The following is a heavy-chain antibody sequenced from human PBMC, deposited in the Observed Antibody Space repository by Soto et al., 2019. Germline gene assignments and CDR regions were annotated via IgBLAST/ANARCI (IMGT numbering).Heavy chain of an antibody. Sequence: EVQLVESGGGLVQPGGSLRLSCAXXXXTFSSYSMNWVRQAPGKGLEWVSYISSSSSTIYYADSVKGRFTISRDNAKNSLYLQMNSLRDEDTAVYYCARDRRITIFGVVSYYYGMDVW. CDR1: XXTFSSYS. V-gene: IGHV3-48*02. J-gene: IGHJ6*01. CDR3: ARDRRITIFGVVSYYYGMDV. D-gene: IGHD3-3*01. CDR2: ISSSSSTI.